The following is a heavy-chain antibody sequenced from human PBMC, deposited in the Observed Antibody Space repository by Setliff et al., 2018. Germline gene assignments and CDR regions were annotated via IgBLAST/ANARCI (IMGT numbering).Heavy chain of an antibody. V-gene: IGHV1-18*01. J-gene: IGHJ3*02. CDR2: ISPYNGYI. D-gene: IGHD2-2*01. CDR1: GGTFSSYA. Sequence: ASVKVSCKASGGTFSSYAISWVRQAPGQGLEWMGWISPYNGYIIYAHKFQGRVTMTTDTSTGTADMELRNLRSDDTAVYYCTRDTNIVVVPPHRTAFDIWGQGTMVTVSS. CDR3: TRDTNIVVVPPHRTAFDI.